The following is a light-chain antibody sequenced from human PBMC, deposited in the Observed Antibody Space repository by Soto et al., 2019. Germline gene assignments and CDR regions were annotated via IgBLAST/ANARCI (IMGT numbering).Light chain of an antibody. Sequence: DIVMTQTPLSLSVTPGQPASISCKSSQSLLHIDGKTYLYWYLQNSVQPPQLMISEVSNRFSGVPDRFSGSGSGTYFTLKISRVEAEDVGVYYCVQSTQLPSITFGQGTRLEIK. CDR2: EVS. CDR3: VQSTQLPSIT. CDR1: QSLLHIDGKTY. J-gene: IGKJ5*01. V-gene: IGKV2D-29*01.